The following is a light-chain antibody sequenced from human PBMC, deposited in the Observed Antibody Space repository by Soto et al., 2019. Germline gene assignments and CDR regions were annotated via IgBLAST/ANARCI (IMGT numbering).Light chain of an antibody. CDR1: SSNVGGYNS. CDR2: EVS. CDR3: NSYTSTSTQFV. Sequence: QSALTQPASVSRSPGQSITLSCTGTSSNVGGYNSVSWYQQHPGKAPKLLIYEVSDRPSGVSNRFSGSKSGNTASLTISGLQAEDEADYYCNSYTSTSTQFVFGTGTKLTVL. V-gene: IGLV2-14*01. J-gene: IGLJ1*01.